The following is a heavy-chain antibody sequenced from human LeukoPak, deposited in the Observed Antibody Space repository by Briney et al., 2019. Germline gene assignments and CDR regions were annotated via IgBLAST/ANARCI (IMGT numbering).Heavy chain of an antibody. D-gene: IGHD6-19*01. J-gene: IGHJ4*02. CDR1: GYSLTNFW. CDR3: ARRRAVAGTYYFDN. Sequence: GESLKISCKGSGYSLTNFWIGWVRQMPGRGLEWMGIIYPGDSNNRYSPSFQGQVTISLDKSVSTAYLQWGSLKASDTAMYYCARRRAVAGTYYFDNWGQGTLVTVSS. V-gene: IGHV5-51*01. CDR2: IYPGDSNN.